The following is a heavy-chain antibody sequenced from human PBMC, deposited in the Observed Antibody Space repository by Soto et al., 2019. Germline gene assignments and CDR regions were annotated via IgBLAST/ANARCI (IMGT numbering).Heavy chain of an antibody. CDR3: ARGGLEDGDYVSEFDY. V-gene: IGHV4-31*03. D-gene: IGHD4-17*01. Sequence: QVQLQESGPGLVKPSQTLSLTCTVSGGSISSGGYYWSWIRQHPGKGLEWIGYIYYSGSTYYNPSLKRRVTISVDTSKNQFSLKLSSVTAADTAVYYCARGGLEDGDYVSEFDYWGQGTLVTVSS. CDR2: IYYSGST. J-gene: IGHJ4*02. CDR1: GGSISSGGYY.